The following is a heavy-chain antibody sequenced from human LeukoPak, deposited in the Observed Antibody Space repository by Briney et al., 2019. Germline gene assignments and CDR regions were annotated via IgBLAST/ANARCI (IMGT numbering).Heavy chain of an antibody. CDR1: GYSFTSYR. J-gene: IGHJ5*02. CDR2: IYPGDSDT. V-gene: IGHV5-51*01. Sequence: GESLKISCKCSGYSFTSYRIAWVRQMPGKGLEWMGIIYPGDSDTRYSPSFQGRVTISADKSISTAYLQWSSLKASDTAMYYCARHSSSSFWFDPWGQGTLVTVSS. D-gene: IGHD6-6*01. CDR3: ARHSSSSFWFDP.